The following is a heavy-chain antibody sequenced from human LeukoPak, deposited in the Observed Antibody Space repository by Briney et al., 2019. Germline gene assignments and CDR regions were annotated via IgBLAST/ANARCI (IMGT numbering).Heavy chain of an antibody. CDR2: IKQDGSEK. V-gene: IGHV3-7*01. CDR3: ARAGYYGSGSYHMDV. D-gene: IGHD3-10*01. J-gene: IGHJ6*02. Sequence: GGSLRLSCAASGFTCSSYWMSWVRQAPGKGLEWVANIKQDGSEKYYVDSVKGRFTISRDNAKNSLYLQMNSLRAEDTAVCYCARAGYYGSGSYHMDVWGQGTTVTVSS. CDR1: GFTCSSYW.